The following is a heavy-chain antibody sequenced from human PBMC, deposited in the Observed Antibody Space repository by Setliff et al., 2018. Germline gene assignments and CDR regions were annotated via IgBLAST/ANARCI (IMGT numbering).Heavy chain of an antibody. CDR2: IYASGST. CDR1: GGSISSYY. D-gene: IGHD1-26*01. Sequence: SETLSLTCTVSGGSISSYYRSWIRQPPGKGLEWIGYIYASGSTNYNPSLKSRVTLSVDTSKNQFSLKVSSVTAADTAVYYCARAPPNRYSGSYEYFYMDVWGKGTTVTVSS. J-gene: IGHJ6*03. CDR3: ARAPPNRYSGSYEYFYMDV. V-gene: IGHV4-4*08.